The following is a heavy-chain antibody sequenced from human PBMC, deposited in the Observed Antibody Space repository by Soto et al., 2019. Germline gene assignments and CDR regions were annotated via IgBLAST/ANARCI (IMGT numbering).Heavy chain of an antibody. Sequence: GESLKSSGKGSGYSFTSYGIGWVRQMTGKGLEWMGIIYPGDSDTRYSPPCQGQVTSSADKSISTAYLQWSSLKASDTAMYYCARRADYGDYDGGYGMDVWGQGTTVTVSS. CDR2: IYPGDSDT. D-gene: IGHD4-17*01. J-gene: IGHJ6*02. CDR1: GYSFTSYG. CDR3: ARRADYGDYDGGYGMDV. V-gene: IGHV5-51*01.